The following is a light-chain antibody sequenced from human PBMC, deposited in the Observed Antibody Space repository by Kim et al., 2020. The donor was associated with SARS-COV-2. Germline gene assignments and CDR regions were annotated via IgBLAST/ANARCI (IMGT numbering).Light chain of an antibody. V-gene: IGKV1-5*03. CDR1: QSINNW. CDR3: QQYNTLPWT. CDR2: KAS. Sequence: DIQMTQSPSTLSASVGDRVTITCRASQSINNWLAWYQQRPGRVPTLLIYKASNLESGVPSRFSGSGSGTEFTLTVSSLQPDDSATYYCQQYNTLPWTFGQGTKVDSK. J-gene: IGKJ1*01.